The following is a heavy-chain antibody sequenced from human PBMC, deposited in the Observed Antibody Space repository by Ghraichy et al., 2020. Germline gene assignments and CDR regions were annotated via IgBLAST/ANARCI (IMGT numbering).Heavy chain of an antibody. Sequence: GGSLRLSCAASGFTFSSYGMHWVRQAPGKGLEWVAVISYDGSNKYYADSVKGRFTISRDNSKNTLYLQMNSLRAEDTAVYYCAKDPAGDGYNYMYYWGQGTLVTVSS. CDR1: GFTFSSYG. V-gene: IGHV3-30*18. D-gene: IGHD5-24*01. CDR2: ISYDGSNK. CDR3: AKDPAGDGYNYMYY. J-gene: IGHJ4*02.